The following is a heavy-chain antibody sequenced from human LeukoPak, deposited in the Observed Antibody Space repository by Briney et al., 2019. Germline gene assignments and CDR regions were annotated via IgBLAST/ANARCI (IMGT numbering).Heavy chain of an antibody. D-gene: IGHD6-25*01. V-gene: IGHV3-11*01. CDR1: GLTFNDYY. CDR3: AGDKGAADY. J-gene: IGHJ4*02. Sequence: KPGGSLRLSCAASGLTFNDYYMNWIRQSPGKGLEWISYISSNGNSIYYADSVKGRFTISRDNAKNSLYLQMNSLRAEDTALYYCAGDKGAADYWGQGTLVTVSS. CDR2: ISSNGNSI.